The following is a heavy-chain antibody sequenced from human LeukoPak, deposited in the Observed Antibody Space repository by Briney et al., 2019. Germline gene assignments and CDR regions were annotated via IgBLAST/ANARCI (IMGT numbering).Heavy chain of an antibody. CDR1: GFTFSSHA. CDR2: SSGSGEST. CDR3: AKRGYSYGPDYLDS. Sequence: GGSLRLSCAASGFTFSSHAMSWVRQAPGKGLEWVSASSGSGESTSYTDSVKGRFVISSDKAKNTVYLQMSNLRAEDTAVYYCAKRGYSYGPDYLDSWGQGTLVTVSS. V-gene: IGHV3-23*01. D-gene: IGHD5-18*01. J-gene: IGHJ4*02.